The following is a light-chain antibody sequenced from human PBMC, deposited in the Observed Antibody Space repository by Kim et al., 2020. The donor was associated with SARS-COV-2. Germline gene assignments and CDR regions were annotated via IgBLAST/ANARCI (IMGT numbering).Light chain of an antibody. CDR3: QEYNSNSWT. J-gene: IGKJ1*01. CDR2: DAS. CDR1: QSISIW. Sequence: DIQMTQSPSTLSASVGDRVTITCRASQSISIWLAWYQQKPGKAPNLLIYDASNLESGVPSRFSGSGSGTEFTLTISSLQPDDFATYYCQEYNSNSWTFGQGTNVDI. V-gene: IGKV1-5*01.